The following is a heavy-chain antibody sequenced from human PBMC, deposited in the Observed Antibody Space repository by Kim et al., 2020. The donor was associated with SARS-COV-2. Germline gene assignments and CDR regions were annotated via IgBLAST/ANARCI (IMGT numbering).Heavy chain of an antibody. CDR2: IIPIFGTA. CDR3: PRADASICGTPEEAPFDI. V-gene: IGHV1-69*13. Sequence: SVKVSCKASGGTFSSYAISWVRQAPGQGLEWMGGIIPIFGTAHYAHKLQGRPTLTPHEPPRTASMQPSSLRSDHTPVYSCPRADASICGTPEEAPFDIW. J-gene: IGHJ3*02. D-gene: IGHD3-3*02. CDR1: GGTFSSYA.